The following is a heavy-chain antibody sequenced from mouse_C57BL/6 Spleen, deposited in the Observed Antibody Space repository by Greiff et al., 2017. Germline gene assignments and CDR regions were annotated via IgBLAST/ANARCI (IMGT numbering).Heavy chain of an antibody. CDR3: ARGEKVKGYFDV. CDR1: GYAFSSYW. V-gene: IGHV1-80*01. CDR2: IYPGDGDT. Sequence: VKVVESGAELVKPGASVKISCKASGYAFSSYWMNWVKQRPGKGLEWIGQIYPGDGDTNYNGKFKGKATLTADKSSSTAYMQLSSLTSEDSAVYFCARGEKVKGYFDVWGTGTTVTVSS. J-gene: IGHJ1*03. D-gene: IGHD1-3*01.